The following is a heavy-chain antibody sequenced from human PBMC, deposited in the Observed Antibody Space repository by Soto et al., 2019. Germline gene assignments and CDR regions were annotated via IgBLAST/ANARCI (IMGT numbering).Heavy chain of an antibody. CDR3: ARGGITMAWNYYYYGMDV. Sequence: PSETLSLTCAVSGASVSGQYWSWIRQPPGKGLEWVGEIIPTGSTTYNPSLKSRLSFSLDTSKNHFSLNLSSVSVADTAVYYCARGGITMAWNYYYYGMDVWGQGTTVTVLL. D-gene: IGHD3-10*01. V-gene: IGHV4-34*01. CDR1: GASVSGQY. J-gene: IGHJ6*02. CDR2: IIPTGST.